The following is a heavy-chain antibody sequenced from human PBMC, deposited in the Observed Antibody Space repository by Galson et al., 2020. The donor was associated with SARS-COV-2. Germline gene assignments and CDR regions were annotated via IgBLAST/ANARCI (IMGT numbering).Heavy chain of an antibody. Sequence: SGPTLVKPTETLTLTCTVSVFSLSNARMGVSWIRQPPVKALEWLAHIFSNPEKSYSTSLKSRLTISKDTSKSQVVLTMTNMDPVETATYYCARIRRTMIVVANAFDIWGQGTMVTVSS. V-gene: IGHV2-26*01. CDR1: VFSLSNARMG. CDR3: ARIRRTMIVVANAFDI. J-gene: IGHJ3*02. D-gene: IGHD3-22*01. CDR2: IFSNPEK.